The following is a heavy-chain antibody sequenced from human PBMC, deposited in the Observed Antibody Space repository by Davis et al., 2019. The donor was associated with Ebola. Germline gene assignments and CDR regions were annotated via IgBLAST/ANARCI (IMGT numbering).Heavy chain of an antibody. CDR1: GGSFSGYY. V-gene: IGHV4-34*01. Sequence: GSLRLSCAVYGGSFSGYYWSWIRQPPGKGLEWIGEINHSGSTNYNPSLKSRVTISVDTSKNQFSLKLSSVTAADTAVYYCARARIWFGELLSNWYFDLWGRGTLVTVSS. CDR3: ARARIWFGELLSNWYFDL. D-gene: IGHD3-10*01. J-gene: IGHJ2*01. CDR2: INHSGST.